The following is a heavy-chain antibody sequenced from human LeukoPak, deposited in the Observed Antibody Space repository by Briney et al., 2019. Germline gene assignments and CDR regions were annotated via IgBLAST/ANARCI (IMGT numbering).Heavy chain of an antibody. D-gene: IGHD6-13*01. CDR2: INADGDKT. Sequence: ASVKVSCKASGYTFTSSHMHWVRQAPGRGLEWMGVINADGDKTTYAEKFRGRLTLTTDTSTTSVFMELSSLGSEDTAVYFCARPSRSSWFYYYGMDVWGPGTTVIVSS. J-gene: IGHJ6*02. V-gene: IGHV1-46*01. CDR3: ARPSRSSWFYYYGMDV. CDR1: GYTFTSSH.